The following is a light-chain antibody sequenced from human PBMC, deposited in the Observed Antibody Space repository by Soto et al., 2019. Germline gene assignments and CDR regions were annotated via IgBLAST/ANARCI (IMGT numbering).Light chain of an antibody. J-gene: IGKJ1*01. Sequence: EIVLTQSPGTLSLSPGERATLSCRASQSVSSSYLAWYQQKPGQAPRLLIYGASSRATGIPDRFSGSRSGTDFTLTISRLEPEDFAVYYCQQYGSSPSTFGQATKV. CDR3: QQYGSSPST. V-gene: IGKV3-20*01. CDR2: GAS. CDR1: QSVSSSY.